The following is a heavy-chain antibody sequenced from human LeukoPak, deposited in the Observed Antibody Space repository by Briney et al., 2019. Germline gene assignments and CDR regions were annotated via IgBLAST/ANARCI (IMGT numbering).Heavy chain of an antibody. Sequence: GGSLRLSCAASGFSFSDYGMSWVRQAPGKGLGWVSTISSDGGGTHYADSVTGRFAVSRDNSRNTLHLQMNDLRAEDTALYYCAKDLQYPVDCWGQGTLVTVSS. V-gene: IGHV3-23*01. CDR2: ISSDGGGT. D-gene: IGHD4-11*01. CDR1: GFSFSDYG. CDR3: AKDLQYPVDC. J-gene: IGHJ4*02.